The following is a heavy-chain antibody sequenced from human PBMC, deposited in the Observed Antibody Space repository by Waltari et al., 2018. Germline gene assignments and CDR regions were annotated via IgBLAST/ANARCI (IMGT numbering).Heavy chain of an antibody. CDR3: ARASSSSGFYFDY. CDR1: GYSISSGYY. CDR2: IYHSGST. J-gene: IGHJ4*02. Sequence: QVQLQESGPGLVKPSETLSLTCAVSGYSISSGYYWGWIRQPPGKGLEWIGSIYHSGSTYYNPSLQSRVTISVDTSKNQFSLKLSSVTAADTAVYYCARASSSSGFYFDYWGQGTLVTVSS. D-gene: IGHD6-6*01. V-gene: IGHV4-38-2*01.